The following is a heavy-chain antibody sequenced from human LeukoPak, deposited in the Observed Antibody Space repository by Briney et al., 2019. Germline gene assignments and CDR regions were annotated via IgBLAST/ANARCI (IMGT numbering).Heavy chain of an antibody. CDR2: IYHSGST. D-gene: IGHD3-10*01. J-gene: IGHJ4*02. CDR1: GYSISSGYY. CDR3: ARDGTMVRGLSFDY. Sequence: PSETLSLTCTVSGYSISSGYYWGWIRQPPGKGLEWIGSIYHSGSTYYNPSLKSRVTISVDTSKNQFSLKLSSVTAADTAVYYCARDGTMVRGLSFDYWGQGTLVTVSS. V-gene: IGHV4-38-2*02.